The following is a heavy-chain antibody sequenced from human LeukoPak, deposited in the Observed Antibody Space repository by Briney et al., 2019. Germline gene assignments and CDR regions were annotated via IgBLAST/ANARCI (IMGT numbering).Heavy chain of an antibody. J-gene: IGHJ4*02. D-gene: IGHD7-27*01. CDR2: IDHSGST. Sequence: PSETLSLTCAVYGGSFSGYYWSWIRQPPGKGLEWIGEIDHSGSTNYNPSLKSRVTISVDTSKNQFSLTLSSVTAADTAVYYCARALGRPRDYWGQGTLVTVSS. V-gene: IGHV4-34*01. CDR1: GGSFSGYY. CDR3: ARALGRPRDY.